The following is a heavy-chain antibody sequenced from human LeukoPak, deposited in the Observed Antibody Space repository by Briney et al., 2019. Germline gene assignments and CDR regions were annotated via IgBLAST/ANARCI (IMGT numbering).Heavy chain of an antibody. V-gene: IGHV3-21*01. J-gene: IGHJ5*02. Sequence: GGSLRLSCAASGFTFSSYSMNWVRQAPGKGLEWVSSISSSSSYIYYADSVKGRFTISRDNAKNSLYLQMNSLRAEDTAVYYCARDRPPGYCSSTSCRLGSWGQGTLVTVSS. CDR1: GFTFSSYS. CDR3: ARDRPPGYCSSTSCRLGS. D-gene: IGHD2-2*01. CDR2: ISSSSSYI.